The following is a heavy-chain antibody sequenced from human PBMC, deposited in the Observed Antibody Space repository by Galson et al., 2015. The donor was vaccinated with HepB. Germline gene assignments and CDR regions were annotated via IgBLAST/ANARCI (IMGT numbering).Heavy chain of an antibody. CDR2: ISYDGSNK. V-gene: IGHV3-30*18. Sequence: SLRLSCAASGFTFSSYGMHWVRQAPGKGLEWVAVISYDGSNKYYADSVKGRFTISRDNSKNTLYLQMNSLRAEDTAVYYCAKPRRRAYYYYGMDVWGQGTTVTVSS. J-gene: IGHJ6*02. CDR3: AKPRRRAYYYYGMDV. CDR1: GFTFSSYG.